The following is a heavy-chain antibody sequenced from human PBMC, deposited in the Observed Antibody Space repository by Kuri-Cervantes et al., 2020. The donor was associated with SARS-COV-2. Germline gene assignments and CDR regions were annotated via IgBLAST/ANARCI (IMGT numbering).Heavy chain of an antibody. J-gene: IGHJ4*02. CDR2: ISWNSGSI. CDR1: GFTFDDYA. D-gene: IGHD6-13*01. V-gene: IGHV3-9*01. Sequence: SLKISCAASGFTFDDYAMDWVRQAPGKGLEWVAGISWNSGSIGYADSVKGRFTISRDNAKNSLYLQMNSLRAEDTALYHCARGAIAAAVLFDYWGQGTLVTVSS. CDR3: ARGAIAAAVLFDY.